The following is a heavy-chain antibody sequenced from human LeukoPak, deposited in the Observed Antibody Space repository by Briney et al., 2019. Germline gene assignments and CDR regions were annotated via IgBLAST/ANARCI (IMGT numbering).Heavy chain of an antibody. CDR1: GGSISSSGYY. D-gene: IGHD6-19*01. Sequence: SETLSLTCTVSGGSISSSGYYWDWIRQPPGKGLEWIGSIYYRGNTYYNPSLESRVTISLDTSKNHFSLKLRPLTAADTAVYYCAREVEVAGLDYWGQGTLVTVSS. CDR3: AREVEVAGLDY. V-gene: IGHV4-39*07. CDR2: IYYRGNT. J-gene: IGHJ4*02.